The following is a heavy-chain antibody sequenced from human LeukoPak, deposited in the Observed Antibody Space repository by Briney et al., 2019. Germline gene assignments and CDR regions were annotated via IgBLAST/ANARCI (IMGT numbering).Heavy chain of an antibody. D-gene: IGHD2-2*01. CDR1: GFTVXSNY. J-gene: IGHJ2*01. V-gene: IGHV3-53*01. CDR3: ARDKVACSSTSCHYWYFDL. CDR2: IYSGGST. Sequence: XASGFTVXSNYMSWVRQAPGKGLEWVSXIYSGGSTYYADSVKGRFTISRDNSKNTLYLQMNSLRAEDTAVYYCARDKVACSSTSCHYWYFDLWGRGTLVTVSS.